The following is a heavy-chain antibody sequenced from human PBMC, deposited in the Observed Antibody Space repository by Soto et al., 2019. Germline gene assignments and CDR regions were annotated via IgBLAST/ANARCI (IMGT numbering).Heavy chain of an antibody. CDR3: ARDLRRDGYNYYY. D-gene: IGHD5-12*01. CDR1: GFTFSSYS. Sequence: EVQLVESGGGLVKPGGSLSLSCAASGFTFSSYSMNWVRQAPGKGLEWVSSISSSSSYIYYADSVKGRFTISRDNAKNSLYLQMNSLRAEDTAVYYCARDLRRDGYNYYYWGQGTLVTVSS. V-gene: IGHV3-21*01. J-gene: IGHJ4*02. CDR2: ISSSSSYI.